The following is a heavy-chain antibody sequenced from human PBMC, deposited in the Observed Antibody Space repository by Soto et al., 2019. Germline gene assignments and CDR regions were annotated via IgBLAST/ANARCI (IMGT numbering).Heavy chain of an antibody. Sequence: PSETLSLTCAVSGGSISSGGYSWSWIRQPPGKGLEWIGYIYHSGSTYYNPSLKSRVTISVDRSKNQFSLKLSSVTAADTAVYYCATSYYDSSGYYYYPFDYWGQGTLVTVSS. CDR3: ATSYYDSSGYYYYPFDY. CDR1: GGSISSGGYS. CDR2: IYHSGST. V-gene: IGHV4-30-2*01. J-gene: IGHJ4*02. D-gene: IGHD3-22*01.